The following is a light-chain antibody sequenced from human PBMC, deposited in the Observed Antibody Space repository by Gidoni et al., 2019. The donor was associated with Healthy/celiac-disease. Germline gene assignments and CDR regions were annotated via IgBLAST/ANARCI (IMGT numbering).Light chain of an antibody. CDR1: TGAVTSGHY. J-gene: IGLJ3*02. Sequence: QAVVTQEPSLTVSPGETVTLTCGSSTGAVTSGHYPYWFQQKPGQAPRTLIYDTSNKHSWTPARCSGSLLGGKAALTLSGAQPEDEAEYYCLLSYSGARPWVFGGGTKLTVL. CDR2: DTS. CDR3: LLSYSGARPWV. V-gene: IGLV7-46*01.